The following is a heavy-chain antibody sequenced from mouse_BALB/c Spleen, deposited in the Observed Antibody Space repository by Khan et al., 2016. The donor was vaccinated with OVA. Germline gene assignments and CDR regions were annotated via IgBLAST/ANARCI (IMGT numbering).Heavy chain of an antibody. Sequence: VELVESGGGLEKPGGSLKVSCSASGFTFSTYAMSWVRQTPEKRLEWVATVSSGGHYTFYPDSVNGRFTISRDNAKNTLYLQMSSLRSEDTAMYYCARSLVDYHAMDYWGQGTSVTVSS. CDR2: VSSGGHYT. CDR3: ARSLVDYHAMDY. CDR1: GFTFSTYA. D-gene: IGHD2-2*01. V-gene: IGHV5-9-3*01. J-gene: IGHJ4*01.